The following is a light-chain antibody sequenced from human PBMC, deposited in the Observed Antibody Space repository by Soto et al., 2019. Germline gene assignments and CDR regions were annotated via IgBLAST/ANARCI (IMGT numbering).Light chain of an antibody. Sequence: EIVLTQSPGTLSLSPGERTTLSCRASQSISSSYLAWYQQKPGQAPRLLVYGASSMATGIPDRLSGSGSGTDFTLTISSLEPEDFALYYCQQYSSTFWTLGQGTKVEIK. V-gene: IGKV3-20*01. J-gene: IGKJ1*01. CDR2: GAS. CDR1: QSISSSY. CDR3: QQYSSTFWT.